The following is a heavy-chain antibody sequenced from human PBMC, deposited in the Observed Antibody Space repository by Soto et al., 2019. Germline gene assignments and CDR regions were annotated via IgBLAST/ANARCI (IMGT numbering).Heavy chain of an antibody. Sequence: GGSLRLSCKGSGYSFATHWVGWVRQMPGKGLEWMGIIYPGDSDTRYSPSFQGQVTISADESITTAYLQWTSLKASDTAIYYCARSQFDYIWGTSGYFDSWGQGTLVTISS. J-gene: IGHJ4*02. D-gene: IGHD3-16*01. CDR1: GYSFATHW. V-gene: IGHV5-51*01. CDR2: IYPGDSDT. CDR3: ARSQFDYIWGTSGYFDS.